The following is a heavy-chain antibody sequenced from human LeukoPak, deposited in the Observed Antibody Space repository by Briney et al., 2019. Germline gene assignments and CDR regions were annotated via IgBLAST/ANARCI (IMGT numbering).Heavy chain of an antibody. CDR3: ARSGVFTGYDAFDI. V-gene: IGHV4-59*08. Sequence: KTSETLSLTCTVSGGSINISYWSWIRQPPGKGLEWIGYIYYRGSTNYNPSLKSRVTISVDTSKNQYSLKLSSVTAADTAVYYCARSGVFTGYDAFDIRGQGTRVTVSS. D-gene: IGHD6-13*01. CDR1: GGSINISY. CDR2: IYYRGST. J-gene: IGHJ3*02.